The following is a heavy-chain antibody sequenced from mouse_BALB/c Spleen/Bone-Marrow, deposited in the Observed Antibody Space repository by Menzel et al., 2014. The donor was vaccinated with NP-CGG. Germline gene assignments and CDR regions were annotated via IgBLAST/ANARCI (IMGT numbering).Heavy chain of an antibody. CDR1: GFTFSDFY. CDR3: ARDVGYGNYFVY. V-gene: IGHV7-1*02. D-gene: IGHD2-10*02. Sequence: EVELMESGGGLVQPGDSLRLSCATSGFTFSDFYMEWVRQPPGKRLEWIAASRNKAKYYTTEYSASVKGRFIVSRGTSQSVLYLQMNALRAEDTAIYYCARDVGYGNYFVYWGQGTLVTVSA. J-gene: IGHJ3*01. CDR2: SRNKAKYYTT.